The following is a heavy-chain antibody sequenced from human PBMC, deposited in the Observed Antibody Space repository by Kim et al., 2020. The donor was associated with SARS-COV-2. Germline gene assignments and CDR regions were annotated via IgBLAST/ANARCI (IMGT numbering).Heavy chain of an antibody. V-gene: IGHV3-73*01. Sequence: GGSLRLSCAASGFTFSGSAMHWVRQASGKGLEWVGRIRSKANSYATAYAASVKGRFTISRDDSKNTAYLQMNSLKTEDTAVYYCTRGYSSSTYQGYWGQGTLVTVSS. CDR1: GFTFSGSA. CDR2: IRSKANSYAT. CDR3: TRGYSSSTYQGY. J-gene: IGHJ4*02. D-gene: IGHD6-13*01.